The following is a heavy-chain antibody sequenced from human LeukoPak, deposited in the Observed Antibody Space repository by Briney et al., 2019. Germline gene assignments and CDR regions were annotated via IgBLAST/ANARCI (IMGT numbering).Heavy chain of an antibody. CDR3: ARSFSSGWPYVDF. D-gene: IGHD6-19*01. V-gene: IGHV4-59*01. J-gene: IGHJ4*02. Sequence: SETLSLTCTVSGGSISSYYWSWIRQPPGKGLEWIGYIYYSGSTNYNPSLKSRVTISVDTSKNQFSLKLTSVTAADTAVYYCARSFSSGWPYVDFWGQGTLVTVSS. CDR1: GGSISSYY. CDR2: IYYSGST.